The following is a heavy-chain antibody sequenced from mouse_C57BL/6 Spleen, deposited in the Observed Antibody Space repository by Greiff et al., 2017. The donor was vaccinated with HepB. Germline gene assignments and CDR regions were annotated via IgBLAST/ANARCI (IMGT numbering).Heavy chain of an antibody. J-gene: IGHJ2*01. CDR3: ARGYGSSYLDY. CDR2: IYPGDGDT. D-gene: IGHD1-1*01. Sequence: QVQLQQSGAELVKPGASVKISCKASGYAFSSYWMNWVKQRPGKGLEWIGQIYPGDGDTNYNGKFKGKATLTADKSPSTAYMQLSSLTSEDSAVYFCARGYGSSYLDYWGQGTTLTVSS. V-gene: IGHV1-80*01. CDR1: GYAFSSYW.